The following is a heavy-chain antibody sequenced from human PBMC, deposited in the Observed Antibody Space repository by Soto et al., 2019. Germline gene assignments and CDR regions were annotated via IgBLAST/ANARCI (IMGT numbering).Heavy chain of an antibody. CDR1: GFTVSSNY. CDR2: IYSGGTT. J-gene: IGHJ4*02. D-gene: IGHD6-13*01. Sequence: EVQLVESGGGLIQPGGSLSLSCAASGFTVSSNYMSWVRQPPGKGLEWVSVIYSGGTTYYADSVQGRFTISRDNSKNTLYLQMNSLRAEDTAVYYCARAHDVISWTWVVSYFDYWGQGTLVTVSS. V-gene: IGHV3-53*01. CDR3: ARAHDVISWTWVVSYFDY.